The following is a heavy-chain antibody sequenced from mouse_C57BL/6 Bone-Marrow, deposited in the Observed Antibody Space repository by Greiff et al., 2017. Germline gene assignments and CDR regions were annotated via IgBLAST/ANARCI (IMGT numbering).Heavy chain of an antibody. Sequence: QVQLQQPGAELVRPGSSVKLSCKASGYTFTSYWMHWVKQRPIQGLEWIGNIDPSDSETHYNQKFKDKATLTVDKSSSTAYMQLSSLTSEDSAVYYCARLTGDYRRGYWGQGTTLTVSS. CDR2: IDPSDSET. J-gene: IGHJ2*01. D-gene: IGHD2-4*01. V-gene: IGHV1-52*01. CDR3: ARLTGDYRRGY. CDR1: GYTFTSYW.